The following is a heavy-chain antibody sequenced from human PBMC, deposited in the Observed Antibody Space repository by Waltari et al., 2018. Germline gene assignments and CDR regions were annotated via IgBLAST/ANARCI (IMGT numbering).Heavy chain of an antibody. D-gene: IGHD2-2*01. CDR1: GYTFTSYY. Sequence: QVQLVQSGAEVREPGASVKVSCKTSGYTFTSYYIYWLRQAPGQGLEWMGWIDPNTGGTRYGQKIQGRATMTRDTSTRTAYMELSGLRSDDTAVHYCARDLRDFLLIPPSLPDALYFDYWGQGTLVTVSS. V-gene: IGHV1-2*02. J-gene: IGHJ4*02. CDR3: ARDLRDFLLIPPSLPDALYFDY. CDR2: IDPNTGGT.